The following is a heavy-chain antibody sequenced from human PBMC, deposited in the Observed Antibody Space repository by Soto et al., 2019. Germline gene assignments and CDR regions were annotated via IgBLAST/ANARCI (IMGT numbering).Heavy chain of an antibody. J-gene: IGHJ3*02. CDR1: GGSISSSSYY. D-gene: IGHD2-2*01. CDR3: ARRRGHCISTSCYPDAFDI. CDR2: IYYSGST. Sequence: PSETLSLTCTVSGGSISSSSYYWGCIRQPPGKGLEWIGSIYYSGSTYYNPSLKSRVTISVDTSKNQFSLKLSSVTAADTAVYYCARRRGHCISTSCYPDAFDIWGQGTMVTVSS. V-gene: IGHV4-39*01.